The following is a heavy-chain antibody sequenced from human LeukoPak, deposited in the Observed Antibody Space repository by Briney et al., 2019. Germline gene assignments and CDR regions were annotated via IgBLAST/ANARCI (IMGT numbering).Heavy chain of an antibody. D-gene: IGHD1-26*01. V-gene: IGHV4-61*02. CDR1: GGSISSGSYY. CDR2: IYTSGST. J-gene: IGHJ4*02. CDR3: AREAPLWGGATTD. Sequence: SETLSLTCTVSGGSISSGSYYWSWIRQPAGKGLEWIGRIYTSGSTNYNPSLKSRVTISVDTSKNQFSLKLSSVTAADTAVYYCAREAPLWGGATTDWGQGTLVTVSS.